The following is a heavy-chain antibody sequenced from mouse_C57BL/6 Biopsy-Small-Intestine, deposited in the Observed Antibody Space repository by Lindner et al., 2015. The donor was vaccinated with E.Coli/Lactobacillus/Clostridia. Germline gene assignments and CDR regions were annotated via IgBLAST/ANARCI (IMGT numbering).Heavy chain of an antibody. CDR3: ARNSNYWYFDV. D-gene: IGHD2-5*01. CDR2: INPNNGGT. V-gene: IGHV1-22*01. Sequence: EVQLQESGPELVKPGASVKMSCKASRYTFTDYNMHWVKQSHGKSLEWIGYINPNNGGTSYNQKFKGKATLTVNKSSSTAYMELRSLTSEDSAVYYCARNSNYWYFDVWGTGTTVTVSS. CDR1: RYTFTDYN. J-gene: IGHJ1*03.